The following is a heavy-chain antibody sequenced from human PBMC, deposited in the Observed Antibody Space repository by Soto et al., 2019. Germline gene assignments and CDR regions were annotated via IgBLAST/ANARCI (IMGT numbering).Heavy chain of an antibody. J-gene: IGHJ6*02. D-gene: IGHD3-3*01. V-gene: IGHV3-21*01. CDR3: AREPRDDFWSGYYYYYYYGMDV. CDR1: GFTFSSYS. CDR2: ISSSSSYI. Sequence: GGSLRLSCAASGFTFSSYSMNWVRQAPGKGLEWVSSISSSSSYIYYADSVKGRFTISRDNAKNPLYLQMNSLRAEDTAVYYCAREPRDDFWSGYYYYYYYGMDVWGQGTTVTVSS.